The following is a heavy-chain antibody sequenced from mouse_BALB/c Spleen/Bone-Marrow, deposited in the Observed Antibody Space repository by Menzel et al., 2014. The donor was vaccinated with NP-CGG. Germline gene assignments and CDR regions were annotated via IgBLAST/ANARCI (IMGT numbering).Heavy chain of an antibody. D-gene: IGHD2-3*01. V-gene: IGHV1S56*01. J-gene: IGHJ4*01. Sequence: VQLQQSGPELVKPGASVRISCKASGYTFTNYYIHWVKQRPGQGLEWIGWIYPVNVHANFNEKFRGKATLTADKSSSTAYMQLSSLTSEDSAVYFCARWLLPYYAMDYWGQGISVTVSS. CDR3: ARWLLPYYAMDY. CDR1: GYTFTNYY. CDR2: IYPVNVHA.